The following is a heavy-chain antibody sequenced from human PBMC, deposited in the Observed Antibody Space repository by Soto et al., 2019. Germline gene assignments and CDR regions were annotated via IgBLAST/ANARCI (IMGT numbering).Heavy chain of an antibody. V-gene: IGHV3-48*02. CDR2: ISGSGSP. CDR1: GFTFTNYG. D-gene: IGHD6-6*01. J-gene: IGHJ4*02. CDR3: ARGGAARPDY. Sequence: GGSLRLSCAASGFTFTNYGMNWVRQTPGKGPEWVSYISGSGSPTYANSVKGRFTISRDNAKNSVYLQMNNLRDEDTAVYYCARGGAARPDYWGQGIQVTVSS.